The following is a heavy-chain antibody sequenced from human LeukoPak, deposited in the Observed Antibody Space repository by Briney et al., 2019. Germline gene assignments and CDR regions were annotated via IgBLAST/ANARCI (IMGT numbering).Heavy chain of an antibody. CDR2: IRYDGSNK. V-gene: IGHV3-30*02. CDR3: AKGLSAMVTLNWFDP. CDR1: GFTFSSYG. J-gene: IGHJ5*02. Sequence: GGSLRLSCAASGFTFSSYGMHWVRQAPGKGLEWVAFIRYDGSNKYYADSVKGRFTISRDNSKNTLYLQMNSLRAEDTAVYYCAKGLSAMVTLNWFDPWGQGTLVTVSS. D-gene: IGHD5-18*01.